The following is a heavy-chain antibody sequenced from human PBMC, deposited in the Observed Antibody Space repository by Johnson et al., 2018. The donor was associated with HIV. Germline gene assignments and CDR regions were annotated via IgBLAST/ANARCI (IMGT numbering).Heavy chain of an antibody. CDR3: TTGSCIDGVCYAFDV. Sequence: VQLVESGGGFVKPEGSLRLSCAASGFTFKNAWMHWVRQAPGKGLEWIGRIKSKYHDETTDYAAPVKGRFAISRDDSKNTVYLQMNNLKAEDTAVYYCTTGSCIDGVCYAFDVWGQGTMVTVSS. J-gene: IGHJ3*01. V-gene: IGHV3-15*01. CDR2: IKSKYHDETT. CDR1: GFTFKNAW. D-gene: IGHD2-8*01.